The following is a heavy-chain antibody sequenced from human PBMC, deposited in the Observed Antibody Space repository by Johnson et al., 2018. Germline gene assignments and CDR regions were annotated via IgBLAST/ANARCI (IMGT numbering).Heavy chain of an antibody. V-gene: IGHV3-30*18. J-gene: IGHJ3*02. CDR1: GFNFRAYG. D-gene: IGHD3-22*01. CDR2: ISYDESET. CDR3: AKDYYDSGGSQPVDT. Sequence: VQLLESGGGVVQPGRSLRLSCAASGFNFRAYGMNWVRQAPGKGLQWVALISYDESETFYSDSVKGRFTVSRDNSKDTLYLQMNSLRVEDTAVYYCAKDYYDSGGSQPVDTWGQGTMFTVSS.